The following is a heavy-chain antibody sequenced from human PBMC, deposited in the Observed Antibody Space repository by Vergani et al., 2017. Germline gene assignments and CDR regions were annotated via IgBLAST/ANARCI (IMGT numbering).Heavy chain of an antibody. CDR2: INPNSGGT. V-gene: IGHV1-2*04. CDR1: GYTFTGYY. Sequence: QVQLVQSGAEVKKPGSSVKVSCKASGYTFTGYYMHWVRQAPGQGLEWMGWINPNSGGTNYAQKFQGWVTMTRDTSISTAYMELSRLRSDDTAVYYCARFTTVTYYYFDYWGQGTLVTVSS. CDR3: ARFTTVTYYYFDY. D-gene: IGHD4-17*01. J-gene: IGHJ4*02.